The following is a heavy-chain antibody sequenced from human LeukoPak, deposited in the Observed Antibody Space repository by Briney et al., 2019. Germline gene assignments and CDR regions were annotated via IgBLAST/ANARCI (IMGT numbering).Heavy chain of an antibody. CDR3: ARDSEQWLVRVFDY. CDR2: IKQDGSEK. D-gene: IGHD6-19*01. J-gene: IGHJ4*02. V-gene: IGHV3-7*03. CDR1: GFTFSSYW. Sequence: GSLRFSCAASGFTFSSYWMSWVRQAPGKGLEWVANIKQDGSEKYYVDSVKGRFTISRDKAKNSLYLQMNSLRAEDTAVYYCARDSEQWLVRVFDYWGQGTLVTVSS.